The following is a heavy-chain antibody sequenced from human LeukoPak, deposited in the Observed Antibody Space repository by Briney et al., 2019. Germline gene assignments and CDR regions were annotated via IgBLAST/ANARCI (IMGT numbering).Heavy chain of an antibody. J-gene: IGHJ3*02. V-gene: IGHV3-30*02. CDR2: IRYDGSNK. Sequence: QAGGSLRLSCAASGFTFSDYGMHWVRQAPGKGLEWVTFIRYDGSNKYYPDSVKGRFTISRDNSKNTLYLQMNSLRAEDTVVYYCAKGAGYRYGQDAFDIWGQGTMVTVSS. CDR3: AKGAGYRYGQDAFDI. D-gene: IGHD5-18*01. CDR1: GFTFSDYG.